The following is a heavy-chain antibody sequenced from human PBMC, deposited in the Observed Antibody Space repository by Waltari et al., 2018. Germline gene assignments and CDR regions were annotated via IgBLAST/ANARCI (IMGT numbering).Heavy chain of an antibody. V-gene: IGHV3-23*03. CDR3: AKDRGSGEN. D-gene: IGHD3-10*01. J-gene: IGHJ4*02. CDR1: GFTFSSYA. CDR2: IYSGGST. Sequence: EVQLLESGGGLVQPGGSLRLSCAASGFTFSSYAMSWVRQAPGKGLEWVSFIYSGGSTYYADSVKGRFTISRDNSKNTLYLQMNSLRAEDTAVYYCAKDRGSGENWGQGTLVTVSS.